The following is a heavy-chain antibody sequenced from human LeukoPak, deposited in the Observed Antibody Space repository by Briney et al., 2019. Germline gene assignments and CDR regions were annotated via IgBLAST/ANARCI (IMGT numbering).Heavy chain of an antibody. V-gene: IGHV1-2*02. J-gene: IGHJ3*02. CDR1: GYTFTCYY. CDR2: INPNSGGT. CDR3: ARYSGSYPHDAFDI. Sequence: ASVKVSCKASGYTFTCYYMHWVGQAPGQGLEWMGWINPNSGGTNYAQKFQGRVTMTRDTSISTAYMDLSRLRSDDTAVYYCARYSGSYPHDAFDIWGQGTMVTVSS. D-gene: IGHD1-26*01.